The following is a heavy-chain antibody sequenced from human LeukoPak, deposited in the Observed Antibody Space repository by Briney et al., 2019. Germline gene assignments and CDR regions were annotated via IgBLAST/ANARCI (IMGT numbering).Heavy chain of an antibody. Sequence: SQTLSLTCTVSGGSISSGDHYWTWIRQPPGKGLEWIGHIYYSGSTNYKPSFKSRVTISINTSKNHFSLKLSSVTAADTAVYYCARDSVIDYGDYGGSAYGMDVWGQGTTVTVSS. CDR1: GGSISSGDHY. CDR2: IYYSGST. D-gene: IGHD4-17*01. CDR3: ARDSVIDYGDYGGSAYGMDV. V-gene: IGHV4-30-4*01. J-gene: IGHJ6*02.